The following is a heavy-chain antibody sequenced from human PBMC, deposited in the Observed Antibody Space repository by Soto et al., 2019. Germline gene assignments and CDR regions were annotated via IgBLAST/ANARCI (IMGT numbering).Heavy chain of an antibody. Sequence: EVQLVESGGGLVQPGGSLRLSCAASGFTFSDYWMHWVRQAPGKGLVWVSRINSDGSSTSYADSVKGRFTISRDNAKNTLYLQMNSLRVEDTAVYYCVSGAYPTFDYWGQGTLVTVSS. V-gene: IGHV3-74*01. CDR2: INSDGSST. J-gene: IGHJ4*02. CDR3: VSGAYPTFDY. CDR1: GFTFSDYW. D-gene: IGHD3-16*01.